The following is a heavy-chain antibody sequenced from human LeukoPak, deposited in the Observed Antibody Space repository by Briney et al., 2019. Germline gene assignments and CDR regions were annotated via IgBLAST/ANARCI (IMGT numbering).Heavy chain of an antibody. Sequence: PSETLSLTCSVSGGSISSYYWSWIRQPPGKGLEWIGYIYSSGSTNYNPSLKSRVTISADTSKNQFSLKLSSVTAADTAVYYCARGDYYYMDVWGKGTTVTVPS. CDR3: ARGDYYYMDV. D-gene: IGHD1-26*01. CDR1: GGSISSYY. V-gene: IGHV4-59*01. CDR2: IYSSGST. J-gene: IGHJ6*03.